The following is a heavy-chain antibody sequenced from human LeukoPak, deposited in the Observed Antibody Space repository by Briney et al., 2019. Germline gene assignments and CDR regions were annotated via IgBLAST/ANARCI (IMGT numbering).Heavy chain of an antibody. CDR3: SLLAVASPQDY. D-gene: IGHD6-19*01. V-gene: IGHV3-48*03. J-gene: IGHJ4*02. CDR1: GFSFSSYE. CDR2: ISSSGSTT. Sequence: GGSLRLSCAASGFSFSSYEMHWVRQAPGKGLEWVSDISSSGSTTYYADSVRGRFTTSRDNAKNLLYLQMHSLRAEDTAIYYCSLLAVASPQDYWGQGTLVAVSS.